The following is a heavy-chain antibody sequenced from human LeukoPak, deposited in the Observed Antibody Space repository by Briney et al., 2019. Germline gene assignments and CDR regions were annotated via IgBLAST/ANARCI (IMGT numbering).Heavy chain of an antibody. CDR3: ARATGIAAAGITRFDY. CDR1: GDSVSSNSAA. Sequence: SQTLSLTCAISGDSVSSNSAAWNWIRQSPSRGLEWLGRTYYRSKWYNDYAVSVKSRITINPDTSKNQYSLQLNSVTPEDTAVYYCARATGIAAAGITRFDYWGQGTLVTVSS. CDR2: TYYRSKWYN. D-gene: IGHD6-13*01. V-gene: IGHV6-1*01. J-gene: IGHJ4*02.